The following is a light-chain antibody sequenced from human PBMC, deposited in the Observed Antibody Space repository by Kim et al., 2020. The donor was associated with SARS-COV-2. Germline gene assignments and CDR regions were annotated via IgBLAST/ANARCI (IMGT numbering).Light chain of an antibody. CDR3: QQRGNWRT. CDR2: DAS. Sequence: SLSPGDSAPLYCRASQRVGSFLAGYQQTHGQAPRLLIYDASNRATGIPARFSGSGSGTDFTLTISSLEPEDFAVYYCQQRGNWRTFGQGNKVDIK. J-gene: IGKJ1*01. V-gene: IGKV3-11*01. CDR1: QRVGSF.